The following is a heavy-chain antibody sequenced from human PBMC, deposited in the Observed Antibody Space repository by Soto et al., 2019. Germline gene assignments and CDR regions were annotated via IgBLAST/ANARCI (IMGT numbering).Heavy chain of an antibody. CDR2: FDPEDGET. J-gene: IGHJ6*02. Sequence: GASVKVSCKVSGYTLTELSMHWVRQAPGKGLEWMGRFDPEDGETLYTQKFQGRVTMTEDTSTDTAYMELSSLRSEDTAVYYCATGLWFGESYYFYYGMDVWGQGTTVTVSS. CDR3: ATGLWFGESYYFYYGMDV. V-gene: IGHV1-24*01. D-gene: IGHD3-10*01. CDR1: GYTLTELS.